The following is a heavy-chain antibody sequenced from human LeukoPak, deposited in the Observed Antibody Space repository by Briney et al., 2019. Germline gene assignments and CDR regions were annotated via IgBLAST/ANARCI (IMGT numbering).Heavy chain of an antibody. J-gene: IGHJ5*02. D-gene: IGHD2-15*01. CDR3: VRDYCSGGSCYESKWFDP. CDR2: IWFDGINT. Sequence: GGSLRLSCAASGFIFSTYWMSWVRQAPGKGLEWVAVIWFDGINTNHADSVKGRFTVSRDNSKNTLFLQMNSLRAEDTAVYFCVRDYCSGGSCYESKWFDPWGQGTLVTVSS. V-gene: IGHV3-33*08. CDR1: GFIFSTYW.